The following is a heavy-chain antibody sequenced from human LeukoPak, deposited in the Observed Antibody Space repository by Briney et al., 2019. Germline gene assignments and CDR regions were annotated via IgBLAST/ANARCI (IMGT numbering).Heavy chain of an antibody. CDR3: ARDGDWDSSGENFDY. Sequence: GGSLRLSCAASGFTFSSYWMHWVRQAPGKGLEWVAVIWYDGSNKYYADSVKGRFTISRDDSKNTLYLQMNSLRAEDTAVYYCARDGDWDSSGENFDYWGQGTLVTVSS. D-gene: IGHD6-19*01. V-gene: IGHV3-33*08. CDR1: GFTFSSYW. CDR2: IWYDGSNK. J-gene: IGHJ4*02.